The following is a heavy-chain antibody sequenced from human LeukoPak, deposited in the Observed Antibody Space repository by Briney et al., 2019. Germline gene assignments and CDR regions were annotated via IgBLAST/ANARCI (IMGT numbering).Heavy chain of an antibody. J-gene: IGHJ3*02. CDR2: ISYDESNK. CDR1: GFTFSSYG. Sequence: GRALRLSCAASGFTFSSYGMNWVRQAAGKGLEWVAVISYDESNKYSADSVKGRFTISRDNSKNTLYLQINSLRAEDTDVYYCAKFPYRSDAFDIWGQGTMVTVSS. D-gene: IGHD2-2*01. CDR3: AKFPYRSDAFDI. V-gene: IGHV3-30*18.